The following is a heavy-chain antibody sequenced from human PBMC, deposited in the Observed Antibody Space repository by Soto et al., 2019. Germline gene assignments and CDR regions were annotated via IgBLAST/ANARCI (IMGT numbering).Heavy chain of an antibody. V-gene: IGHV3-21*01. J-gene: IGHJ4*02. CDR3: ARDHYGSGNYYFDY. CDR1: GFTFSTYS. D-gene: IGHD3-10*01. Sequence: PGGSLRLSCAASGFTFSTYSMNWVRQAPGKGLEWVSFISSSSSYMNYADSVKGRFTISRDNAKNSLYLHMNSLRAEDTAVYYCARDHYGSGNYYFDYSGQGPLVTVS. CDR2: ISSSSSYM.